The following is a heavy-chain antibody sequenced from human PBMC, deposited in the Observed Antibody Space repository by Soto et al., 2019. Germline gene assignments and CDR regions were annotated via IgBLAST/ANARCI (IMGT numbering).Heavy chain of an antibody. V-gene: IGHV1-69*08. CDR2: IIPILGIA. Sequence: QVQLVQSGAEVKKPGSSVKVSCKASGGTFSSYTISWVRQAPGQGLEWMGRIIPILGIANYAQKFQGRVTITAEKSTSTAYMELSSLRSEDTAVYYCARDRSGSYYNPAKTWYFDLWGRGTLVTVSS. CDR1: GGTFSSYT. D-gene: IGHD3-10*01. J-gene: IGHJ2*01. CDR3: ARDRSGSYYNPAKTWYFDL.